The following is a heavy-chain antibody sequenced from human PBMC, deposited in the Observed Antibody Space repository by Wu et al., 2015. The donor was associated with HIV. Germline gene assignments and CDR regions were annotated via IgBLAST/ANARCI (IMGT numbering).Heavy chain of an antibody. CDR1: GYTFTSYG. V-gene: IGHV1-18*03. J-gene: IGHJ4*02. D-gene: IGHD5-24*01. CDR3: ARVRIEMATINDPFDY. CDR2: ISAYNGNT. Sequence: QVQLVQSGAEVKKPGASVKVSRKASGYTFTSYGISWVRQAPGQGLEWMGWISAYNGNTNYAQKLQGRVTMTTDTSTSTAYMELRSLRSDDMAVYYCARVRIEMATINDPFDYWARERWSPSPQ.